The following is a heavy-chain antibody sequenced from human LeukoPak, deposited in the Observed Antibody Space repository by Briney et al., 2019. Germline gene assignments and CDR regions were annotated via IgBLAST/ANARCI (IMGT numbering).Heavy chain of an antibody. V-gene: IGHV3-21*01. CDR1: GFTFSDYS. CDR2: ISSSTSYI. Sequence: GGSLRLSCAASGFTFSDYSMNWVRQAPGKGLEWVSSISSSTSYIFYADSMKGRFTISRDNAKNSLYLQMNSLRAEDTAVYYCARVLSAAMWGGMDVWGQGTLVTVSS. J-gene: IGHJ4*02. D-gene: IGHD2-2*01. CDR3: ARVLSAAMWGGMDV.